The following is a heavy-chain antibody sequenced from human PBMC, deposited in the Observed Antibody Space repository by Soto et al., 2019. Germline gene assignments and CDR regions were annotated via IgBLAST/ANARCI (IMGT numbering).Heavy chain of an antibody. Sequence: GGSLRLSCAASGFTFSSYAMHWVRQAPGKGLEWVAVISYDGSNKYYADSVKGRFTISRDNSKNTLYLQMNSLRAEDTAVYYCARDNSGYDFQPFDYWGQGTLVTVSS. V-gene: IGHV3-30-3*01. D-gene: IGHD5-12*01. CDR1: GFTFSSYA. J-gene: IGHJ4*02. CDR3: ARDNSGYDFQPFDY. CDR2: ISYDGSNK.